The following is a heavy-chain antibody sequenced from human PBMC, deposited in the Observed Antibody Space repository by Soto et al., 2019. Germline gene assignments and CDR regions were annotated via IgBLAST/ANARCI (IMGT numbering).Heavy chain of an antibody. Sequence: GESLKISCAASGFTFSSYAMSWVRQAPGKGLEWVSAISGSGGSTYYADSVKGRFTISRDISKNTLYLQMNSLRAEDTAVYYCAKGTYYYGSGSYYYYYYYGMDVWGQGTTVTVSS. CDR1: GFTFSSYA. CDR3: AKGTYYYGSGSYYYYYYYGMDV. J-gene: IGHJ6*02. CDR2: ISGSGGST. D-gene: IGHD3-10*01. V-gene: IGHV3-23*01.